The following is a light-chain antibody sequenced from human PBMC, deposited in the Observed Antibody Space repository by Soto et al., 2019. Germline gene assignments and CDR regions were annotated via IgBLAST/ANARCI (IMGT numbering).Light chain of an antibody. CDR2: DVS. CDR3: SSYTTSSTLGV. CDR1: SSDVGDYKS. Sequence: QSALTQPASVSGSPGQSITISCTGTSSDVGDYKSVSWYQQHPGKAPKLIIYDVSNRPSGVSSRFSGSESGNTASLTICGLLAEDEADYYCSSYTTSSTLGVFGGGTKLTVL. V-gene: IGLV2-14*01. J-gene: IGLJ3*02.